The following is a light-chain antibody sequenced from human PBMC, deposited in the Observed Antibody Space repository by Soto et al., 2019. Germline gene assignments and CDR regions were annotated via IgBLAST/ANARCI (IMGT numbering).Light chain of an antibody. CDR1: SSDVGSYNL. CDR2: EGS. CDR3: CSYAGSRV. Sequence: QSVLTQPASVSGSPGQSITISCTGTSSDVGSYNLVSWYQQHPGKAPKLMIYEGSKRPSGVSNRFSGSKSGNTASLTISGLQAEYGADYYCCSYAGSRVFGGGTKLTVL. J-gene: IGLJ3*02. V-gene: IGLV2-23*01.